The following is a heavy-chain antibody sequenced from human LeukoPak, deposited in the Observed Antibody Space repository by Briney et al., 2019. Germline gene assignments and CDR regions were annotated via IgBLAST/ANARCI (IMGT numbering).Heavy chain of an antibody. CDR3: AKGFRDYGDYVSYFDY. CDR1: GFSFSSYA. CDR2: ISGSGGST. Sequence: PGGSLTLSCAASGFSFSSYAMSWGRQAPGKRLEWVSAISGSGGSTYYADSVKGRFTISRDNSKNTLYLQMNSLRAEDTALYYCAKGFRDYGDYVSYFDYWGQGTLVTVSS. D-gene: IGHD4-17*01. V-gene: IGHV3-23*01. J-gene: IGHJ4*02.